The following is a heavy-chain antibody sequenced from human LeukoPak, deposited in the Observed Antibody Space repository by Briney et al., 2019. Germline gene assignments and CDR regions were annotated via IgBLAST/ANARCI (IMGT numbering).Heavy chain of an antibody. J-gene: IGHJ4*02. CDR3: ARVYYYGSGSYYNPFDY. Sequence: GASVKVSCKASGYTSTSYGISWVRQAPGQGLEWMGWISAYNGNTNYAQKLQGRVTMTTDTSTSTAYMELRSLRSDDTAVYYCARVYYYGSGSYYNPFDYWGQGTLVTVSS. V-gene: IGHV1-18*01. CDR2: ISAYNGNT. CDR1: GYTSTSYG. D-gene: IGHD3-10*01.